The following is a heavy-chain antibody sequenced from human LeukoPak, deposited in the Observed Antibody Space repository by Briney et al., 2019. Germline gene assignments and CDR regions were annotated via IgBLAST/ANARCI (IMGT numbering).Heavy chain of an antibody. Sequence: GGSLRLSCAASGFTFDDYAMHWVRQAPGKGLEWVSGISWNSGSIGYADSVKGRFTISRDNAKNSLYLQMNSLRAEDTALYYCAKDGGRWELLGPLTSFDYWGQGTLVTVSS. J-gene: IGHJ4*02. V-gene: IGHV3-9*01. CDR2: ISWNSGSI. D-gene: IGHD1-26*01. CDR3: AKDGGRWELLGPLTSFDY. CDR1: GFTFDDYA.